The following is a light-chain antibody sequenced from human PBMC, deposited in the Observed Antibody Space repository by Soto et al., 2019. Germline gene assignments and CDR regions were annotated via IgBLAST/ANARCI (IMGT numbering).Light chain of an antibody. Sequence: EIVLTQSPGTLSLSPGETATLSCRASQTIGRNYLAWYQQKPGQAPRLLIIGTSTRATGIPDRFSGSGSGTDFTLSISRLEPEDFAVYYCQQYASSPRLTFGGGTKVDIK. J-gene: IGKJ4*01. CDR3: QQYASSPRLT. V-gene: IGKV3-20*01. CDR2: GTS. CDR1: QTIGRNY.